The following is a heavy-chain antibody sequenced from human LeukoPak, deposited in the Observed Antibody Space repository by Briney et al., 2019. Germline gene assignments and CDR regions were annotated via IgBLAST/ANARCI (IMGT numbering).Heavy chain of an antibody. V-gene: IGHV1-69*04. CDR1: GGTFSSYA. Sequence: ASVKLCCTASGGTFSSYAISWVRQAPGQGLEWMGRTIPILGIANYAQKFQGRVTITTAKSTNTAYMELSSLRSEDTAVYYCARCSNGYSYFDYWGQGTLVTVSS. CDR2: TIPILGIA. D-gene: IGHD5-24*01. J-gene: IGHJ4*02. CDR3: ARCSNGYSYFDY.